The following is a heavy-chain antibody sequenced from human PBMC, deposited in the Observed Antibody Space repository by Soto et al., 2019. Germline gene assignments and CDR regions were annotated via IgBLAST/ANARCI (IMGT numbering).Heavy chain of an antibody. J-gene: IGHJ6*02. CDR3: ARGDSTDCSNGVCYFFYNHDMDV. V-gene: IGHV1-2*04. CDR1: RYSFTDYH. CDR2: INPKSGGT. Sequence: ASVKVSCKASRYSFTDYHIHWVRQAPGQGLEWLGRINPKSGGTSTAQKFQGWVTMTTDTSISTASMELTRLTSDDTAIYYCARGDSTDCSNGVCYFFYNHDMDVWGQGTTVTVSS. D-gene: IGHD2-8*01.